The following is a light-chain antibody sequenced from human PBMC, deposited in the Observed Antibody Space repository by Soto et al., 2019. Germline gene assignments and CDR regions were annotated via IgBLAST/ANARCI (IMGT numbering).Light chain of an antibody. CDR3: QQCDSSPRT. CDR1: QTIRSIY. Sequence: EIVLTQSPGTLSLSPGERATLSCRASQTIRSIYLGWYQQTPGKAPRLLIYGASNRATGIPDRFSGSGSGTDFTLTISRLEPEDVAVYYCQQCDSSPRTFGQGTNVEIK. CDR2: GAS. J-gene: IGKJ1*01. V-gene: IGKV3-20*01.